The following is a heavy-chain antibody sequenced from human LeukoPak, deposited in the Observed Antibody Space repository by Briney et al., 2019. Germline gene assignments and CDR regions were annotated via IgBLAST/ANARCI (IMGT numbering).Heavy chain of an antibody. CDR1: GGSISSSSYY. CDR2: IYYSGST. D-gene: IGHD3-22*01. V-gene: IGHV4-39*07. Sequence: SETLSLTCTVSGGSISSSSYYWGWIRQPPGTGLEWIGSIYYSGSTYYNPSLKSRVTISVDTSKNQFSLKLSSVTAADTAVYYCARIAPNYYDSSGYFHYWGQGTLVTVSS. J-gene: IGHJ4*02. CDR3: ARIAPNYYDSSGYFHY.